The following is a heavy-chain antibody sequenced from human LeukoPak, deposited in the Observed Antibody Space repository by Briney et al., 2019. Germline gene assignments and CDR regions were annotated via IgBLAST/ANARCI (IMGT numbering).Heavy chain of an antibody. J-gene: IGHJ3*02. CDR3: ARSPTVFDAFNM. CDR1: GFTFSSYA. V-gene: IGHV3-30-3*01. D-gene: IGHD4-17*01. CDR2: ISFDGDNK. Sequence: QSGRSLRLPCAASGFTFSSYAMHWVRQAPGKGLDWVAIISFDGDNKYTADSVKGRFTISRDNSKNTLYLEMDSLRPEDTAVYYCARSPTVFDAFNMWGHGTWVTVSS.